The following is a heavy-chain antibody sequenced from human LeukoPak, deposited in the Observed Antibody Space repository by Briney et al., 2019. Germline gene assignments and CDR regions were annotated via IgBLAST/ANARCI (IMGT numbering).Heavy chain of an antibody. Sequence: GGSLRLSCAASGFTFDDYGMSWVRQAPAKGLEWVSGINWNGGSTGYADSVKGRFTISRDNTKNSLYLQMNSLRAEDTALYYCARRPRYCSSTSCYKGAFDIWGQGTMVTVSS. CDR3: ARRPRYCSSTSCYKGAFDI. V-gene: IGHV3-20*04. J-gene: IGHJ3*02. CDR2: INWNGGST. CDR1: GFTFDDYG. D-gene: IGHD2-2*02.